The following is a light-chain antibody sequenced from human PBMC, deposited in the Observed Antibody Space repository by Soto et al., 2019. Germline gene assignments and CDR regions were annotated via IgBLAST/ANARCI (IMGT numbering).Light chain of an antibody. V-gene: IGKV3-15*01. CDR2: GAS. CDR3: QQYYDWPIT. J-gene: IGKJ5*01. Sequence: EIVMTQSPATLSVSPGERATLSCRASQGVSSNLAWYQQKPGQAPRLLIYGASTRATGIPARFSGSGSGTEFTLTISSLQSEDFAVYYCQQYYDWPITFGQGTRLEIK. CDR1: QGVSSN.